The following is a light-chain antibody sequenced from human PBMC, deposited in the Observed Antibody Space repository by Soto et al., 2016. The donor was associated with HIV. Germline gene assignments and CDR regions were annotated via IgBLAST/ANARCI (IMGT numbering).Light chain of an antibody. CDR3: QVWDSSTDHPV. J-gene: IGLJ2*01. V-gene: IGLV3-21*03. Sequence: SYELTQPPSVSVAPGKTARITCGGNNIGSKSVHWYQQKPGQAPILVVRDDKNRPSGIPERFSGSNSANTATLTITRVEAGDEADYYCQVWDSSTDHPVFGGGTELTVL. CDR1: NIGSKS. CDR2: DDK.